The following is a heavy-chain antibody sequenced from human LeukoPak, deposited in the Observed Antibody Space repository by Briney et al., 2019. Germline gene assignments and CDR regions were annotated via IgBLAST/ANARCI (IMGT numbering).Heavy chain of an antibody. CDR2: FDPEDGET. CDR3: ARGKYSSGWRSNWFDP. J-gene: IGHJ5*02. CDR1: GYTLTELS. Sequence: ASVKVSCKVSGYTLTELSMHWVRQAPGKGLEWMGGFDPEDGETIYAQKFQGRVTMTRDTSISTAYMELSSLRSEDTAVYYCARGKYSSGWRSNWFDPWGQGTLVTVSS. D-gene: IGHD6-19*01. V-gene: IGHV1-24*01.